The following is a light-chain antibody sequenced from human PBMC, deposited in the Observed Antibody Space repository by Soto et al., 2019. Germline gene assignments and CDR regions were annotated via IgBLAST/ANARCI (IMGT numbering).Light chain of an antibody. V-gene: IGKV3-15*01. J-gene: IGKJ4*01. CDR3: QQYNDRPPLT. Sequence: EIVMTQSPATLSVSPGERATLSCRASQSVSSNLAWYQQKPVQAPRLLIYGASTRATGIPARFSGSGSGTEFTLTISSLQSEDFAVYYCQQYNDRPPLTFGGGTKVDIK. CDR1: QSVSSN. CDR2: GAS.